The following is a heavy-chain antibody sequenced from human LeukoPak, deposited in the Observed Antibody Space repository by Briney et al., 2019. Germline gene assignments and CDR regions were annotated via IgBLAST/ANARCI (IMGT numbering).Heavy chain of an antibody. V-gene: IGHV4-39*01. J-gene: IGHJ6*03. CDR3: XXTXPYYYYYYMDV. Sequence: PSETLSLTCTVSGGSISSSSYYWGWIRQPPGKGLEWIGSIYYSGSTYYNPSLKSRVTISVDTSKNQFSLKLSSVTAADTAVYYXXXTXPYYYYYYMDVWGKGTTVTVSS. CDR1: GGSISSSSYY. CDR2: IYYSGST.